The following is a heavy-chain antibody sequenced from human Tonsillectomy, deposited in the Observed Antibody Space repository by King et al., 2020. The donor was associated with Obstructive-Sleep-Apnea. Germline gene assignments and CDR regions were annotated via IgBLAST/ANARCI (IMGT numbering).Heavy chain of an antibody. CDR2: IYHSGST. CDR1: GGSISSTNW. V-gene: IGHV4-4*02. D-gene: IGHD6-19*01. J-gene: IGHJ6*02. CDR3: ARHSYSSGLYYYGLDV. Sequence: QLQESGPGLVKPSGTLSLTCAVSGGSISSTNWWSWVRQPPGKGLELIGGIYHSGSTSNNPSLKSRVTISVDKYKNQFSLELTSVTAADTAVYFCARHSYSSGLYYYGLDVWGQGTTVTVSS.